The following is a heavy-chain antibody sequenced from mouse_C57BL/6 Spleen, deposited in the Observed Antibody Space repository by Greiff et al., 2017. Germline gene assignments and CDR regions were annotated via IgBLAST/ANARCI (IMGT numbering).Heavy chain of an antibody. D-gene: IGHD4-1*02. Sequence: QVQLQQSGPELVKPGASVKISCKASGYAFSSSWMNWVKQRPGKGLEWIGRIYPGDGDTNYNGKFKGKATLTADKSSSTAYMQLSSLTSEDSAVYFCARRLDNWAFDYWGQGTTLTVSS. V-gene: IGHV1-82*01. CDR1: GYAFSSSW. J-gene: IGHJ2*01. CDR2: IYPGDGDT. CDR3: ARRLDNWAFDY.